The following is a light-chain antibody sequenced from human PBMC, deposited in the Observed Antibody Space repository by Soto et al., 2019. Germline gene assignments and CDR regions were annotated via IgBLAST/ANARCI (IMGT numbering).Light chain of an antibody. CDR1: QSIDIW. CDR3: QQYKTYSRET. CDR2: EAS. J-gene: IGKJ2*01. V-gene: IGKV1-5*03. Sequence: GDRVTSTCRASQSIDIWLAWYQQKPGRAPKVLMYEASRLESAVPSRFSGSGSGTDFTLTISSLQPDDFATYYCQQYKTYSRETFGQGTKVDIK.